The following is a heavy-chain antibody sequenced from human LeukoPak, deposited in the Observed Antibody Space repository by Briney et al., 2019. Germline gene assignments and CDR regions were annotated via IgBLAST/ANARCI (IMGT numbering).Heavy chain of an antibody. CDR3: AREFAAAGRLFDC. V-gene: IGHV1-69*13. Sequence: SVKVSCKASGGTFSSYAISWVRQAPGQGLEWMGGIIPIFGTANYAQKFQGRVTITADESTSTAYMELSSLRSEDTAVYYCAREFAAAGRLFDCWGQGTLVTVSP. CDR2: IIPIFGTA. J-gene: IGHJ4*02. CDR1: GGTFSSYA. D-gene: IGHD6-13*01.